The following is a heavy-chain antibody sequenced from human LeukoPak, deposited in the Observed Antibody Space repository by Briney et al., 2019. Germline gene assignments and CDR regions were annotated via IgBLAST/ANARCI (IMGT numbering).Heavy chain of an antibody. V-gene: IGHV4-59*01. Sequence: SETLSLTCSVSGGSISGYYWNWIRQPPGKRLEFIGYIYYSGSTNYNPSLKSRVTISVDTSKNQFSLKLSSVTAADTAVYYCARESGGQTYYYDSSGSNYYMDVWGKGTTVTVSS. CDR2: IYYSGST. CDR1: GGSISGYY. J-gene: IGHJ6*03. CDR3: ARESGGQTYYYDSSGSNYYMDV. D-gene: IGHD3-22*01.